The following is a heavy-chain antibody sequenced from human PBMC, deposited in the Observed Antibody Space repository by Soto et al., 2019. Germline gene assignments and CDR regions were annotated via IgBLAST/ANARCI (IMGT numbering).Heavy chain of an antibody. J-gene: IGHJ3*02. CDR2: ISYDGSNK. Sequence: QVQVVESGGGVVQPGRSLRLSCAASGFTFSSYAMHWVRQAPGKGLEWVAVISYDGSNKYYADSVKGRFTISRDNSKNSLYLQMNSLRAEDTAVYYCASDAFDIWGQGTMVTVSS. V-gene: IGHV3-30-3*01. CDR3: ASDAFDI. CDR1: GFTFSSYA.